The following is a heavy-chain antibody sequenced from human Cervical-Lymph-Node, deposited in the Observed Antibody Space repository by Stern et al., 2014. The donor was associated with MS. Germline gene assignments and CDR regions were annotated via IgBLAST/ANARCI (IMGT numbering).Heavy chain of an antibody. CDR2: IYYSGIT. V-gene: IGHV4-31*03. D-gene: IGHD3-9*01. Sequence: VQLVESGPGLVKPSQTLSLTCTVSGGSISSADYYWSWIRQHPGKGLERIGYIYYSGITYYNPSLKSRVTISLDTSKNQFSLKLISLSAADTAVFYCARTYYDLMTGYPDAFDIWGQGTMVTVSS. J-gene: IGHJ3*02. CDR1: GGSISSADYY. CDR3: ARTYYDLMTGYPDAFDI.